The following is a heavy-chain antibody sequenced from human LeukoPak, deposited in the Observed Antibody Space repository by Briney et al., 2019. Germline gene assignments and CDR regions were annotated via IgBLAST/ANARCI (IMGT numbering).Heavy chain of an antibody. CDR2: ISGSGDST. Sequence: GGSLRLSCAASGFTFSSYALTWVRQAPGKGLEWVSAISGSGDSTYYADFVKGRFTISRDNSKNTLYLQMNSLRAEDTAVYYCARDHTVGQWPTHFDSWGQGTLVTVSS. D-gene: IGHD6-19*01. V-gene: IGHV3-23*01. CDR3: ARDHTVGQWPTHFDS. J-gene: IGHJ4*02. CDR1: GFTFSSYA.